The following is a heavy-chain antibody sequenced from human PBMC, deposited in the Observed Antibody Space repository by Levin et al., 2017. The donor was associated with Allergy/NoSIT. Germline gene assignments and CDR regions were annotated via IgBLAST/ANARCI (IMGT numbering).Heavy chain of an antibody. D-gene: IGHD3-3*01. CDR3: ARSITIFGVSYYYGMDG. V-gene: IGHV4-4*07. CDR1: GASISSFY. J-gene: IGHJ6*02. CDR2: LYTSGNI. Sequence: SETLSLTCTVSGASISSFYWSWVRQPAGKGLEWIGRLYTSGNINYNPSLKSRLTLSADTSTNKFYLELSSVTVADTAVYYCARSITIFGVSYYYGMDGWGQGTTVTVSS.